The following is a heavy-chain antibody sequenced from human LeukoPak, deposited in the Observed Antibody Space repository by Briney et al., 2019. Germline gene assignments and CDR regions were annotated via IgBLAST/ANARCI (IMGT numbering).Heavy chain of an antibody. CDR3: ARTRAYSGYASLDY. Sequence: ASVKVSCKASGFTFSSSAVQWVRQARGQRFEWIGWIGVGSGNTNYAERFQERVTITRDMSTSTAYMELSSLRSEDTAVYYCARTRAYSGYASLDYWGQGTLVTVSS. CDR2: IGVGSGNT. J-gene: IGHJ4*02. D-gene: IGHD5-12*01. V-gene: IGHV1-58*01. CDR1: GFTFSSSA.